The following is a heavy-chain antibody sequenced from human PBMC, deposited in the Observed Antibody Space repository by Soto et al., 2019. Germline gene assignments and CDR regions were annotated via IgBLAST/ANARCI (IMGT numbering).Heavy chain of an antibody. V-gene: IGHV3-23*01. CDR2: ISGGGNPT. Sequence: EVQLLESGGGLVQPGGSLRLSCAASGFTFSRFGMSWVRQAPGKGLEWVSGISGGGNPTYYSDSVKGRFTISRDSAKNTLYLQMNSLRTEDTAVYYCAKDINYDSSAYDSWGQGTLVTVSS. J-gene: IGHJ4*02. D-gene: IGHD3-22*01. CDR3: AKDINYDSSAYDS. CDR1: GFTFSRFG.